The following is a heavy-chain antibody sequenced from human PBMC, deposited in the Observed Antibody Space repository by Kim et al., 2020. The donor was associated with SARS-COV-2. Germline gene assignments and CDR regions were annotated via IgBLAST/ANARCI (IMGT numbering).Heavy chain of an antibody. D-gene: IGHD6-13*01. CDR1: GFTFSSYW. CDR3: ASPIAAAEFGYYGMDV. J-gene: IGHJ6*02. CDR2: IKQDGSEK. V-gene: IGHV3-7*01. Sequence: GGSLRLSCAASGFTFSSYWMSWVRQAPGKGLEWVANIKQDGSEKYYVDSVKGRFTIPRDNAKNSLYLQMNSLRAEDTAVYYCASPIAAAEFGYYGMDVWGQGTTVTVSS.